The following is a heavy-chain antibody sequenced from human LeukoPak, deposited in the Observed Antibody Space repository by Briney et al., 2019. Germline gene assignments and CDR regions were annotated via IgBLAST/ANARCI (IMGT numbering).Heavy chain of an antibody. CDR3: SGYYGMDV. CDR1: GFTLSSYS. CDR2: ISSSSNYI. V-gene: IGHV3-21*01. J-gene: IGHJ6*04. Sequence: SGGSLRLSCAASGFTLSSYSMNWVRQAPGKGLEWVSSISSSSNYIYYADSVKGRFTISRDNAKNSLYLQMSSLRAEDTAVYYCSGYYGMDVWGKGTTVTVSS.